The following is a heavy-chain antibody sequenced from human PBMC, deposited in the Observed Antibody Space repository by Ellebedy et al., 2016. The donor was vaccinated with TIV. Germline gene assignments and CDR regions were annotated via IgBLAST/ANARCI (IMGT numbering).Heavy chain of an antibody. D-gene: IGHD3-10*01. CDR1: GGSISSYY. V-gene: IGHV4-59*01. CDR2: IYYSGST. Sequence: MPSETLSLTCTVSGGSISSYYWSWIRQPPGKGLEWIGYIYYSGSTNYNPSLKSRVTISVDTSKNQFSLKLRSVTAADTAVYYCARALYRPSYYYGSGSYLDYWGQGTLVTVSS. CDR3: ARALYRPSYYYGSGSYLDY. J-gene: IGHJ4*02.